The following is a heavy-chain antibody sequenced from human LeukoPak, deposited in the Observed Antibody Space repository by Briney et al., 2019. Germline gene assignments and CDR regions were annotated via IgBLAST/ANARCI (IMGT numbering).Heavy chain of an antibody. CDR1: GFTFSTSA. D-gene: IGHD3-22*01. J-gene: IGHJ4*02. Sequence: GGSLRLSCVASGFTFSTSAMHWVRQAPGKGLEWVAIISDDGSNKGYADSVKGRFTISRDNSKNTLSLQMNSLTAGDTAVYYCARGGYYYDSSGYTEKFDYWGQGTLVTVSS. CDR3: ARGGYYYDSSGYTEKFDY. CDR2: ISDDGSNK. V-gene: IGHV3-30*01.